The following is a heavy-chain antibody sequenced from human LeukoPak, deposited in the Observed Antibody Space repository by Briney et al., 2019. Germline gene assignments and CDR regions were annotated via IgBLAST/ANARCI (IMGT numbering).Heavy chain of an antibody. CDR2: MNPNSGNT. J-gene: IGHJ6*03. CDR3: ARGVSYYYYYYMDV. Sequence: ASVKVSCKASGYTFTSYGINWVRQATGQGLEWMGWMNPNSGNTGYAQKFQGRVTMTRNTSISTAYMELSSLRSEDTAVYYCARGVSYYYYYYMDVWGKGTTVTISS. V-gene: IGHV1-8*01. CDR1: GYTFTSYG.